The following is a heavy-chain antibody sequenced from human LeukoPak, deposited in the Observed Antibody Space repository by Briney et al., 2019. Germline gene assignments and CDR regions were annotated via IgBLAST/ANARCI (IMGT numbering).Heavy chain of an antibody. CDR1: GYTFSSYA. V-gene: IGHV3-23*01. Sequence: GASVKVSCKASGYTFSSYAMSWVRQAPGKGLEWVSAISGSGGSTYYADSVKGRFTISRDNSKNTLYLQMNSLRAEDTAVYYCAKAFYDILTGADYWGQGTLVTVSS. D-gene: IGHD3-9*01. CDR3: AKAFYDILTGADY. CDR2: ISGSGGST. J-gene: IGHJ4*02.